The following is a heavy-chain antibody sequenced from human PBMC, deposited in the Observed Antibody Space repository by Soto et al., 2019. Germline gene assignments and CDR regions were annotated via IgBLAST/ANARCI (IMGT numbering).Heavy chain of an antibody. Sequence: QVQLVQSGAEVKKPGASVKVSCKASGYSFTSYGISWVRQAPGQGLEWMGWISVYNGNTNYAQKLQGRVTVTTDTSTSTVYMEVRSLRSDDTAVYYCAGDLLGNPSNWFDPWGQGTLVTVSS. V-gene: IGHV1-18*04. CDR2: ISVYNGNT. J-gene: IGHJ5*02. CDR1: GYSFTSYG. D-gene: IGHD7-27*01. CDR3: AGDLLGNPSNWFDP.